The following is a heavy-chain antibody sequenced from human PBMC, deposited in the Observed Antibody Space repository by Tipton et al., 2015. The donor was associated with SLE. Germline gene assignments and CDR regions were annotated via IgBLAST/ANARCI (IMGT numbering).Heavy chain of an antibody. CDR1: GGSVSPYY. D-gene: IGHD6-13*01. CDR2: IYNSGST. V-gene: IGHV4-4*07. Sequence: TLSLTCTVSGGSVSPYYWNWIRQSAGGGLEWIGRIYNSGSTNYNPSLMSRVTMSVDTSKNQFSLRLRSATAADTAFYYCARGYSSSWYREFFDIWGRGTLVTVSS. CDR3: ARGYSSSWYREFFDI. J-gene: IGHJ2*01.